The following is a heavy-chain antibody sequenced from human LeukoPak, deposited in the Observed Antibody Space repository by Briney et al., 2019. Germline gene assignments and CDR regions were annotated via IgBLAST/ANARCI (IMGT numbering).Heavy chain of an antibody. CDR2: YRDGGST. Sequence: PSDTLSLTCTVSGHSISSSHNYWAGIRQPPGKGLEWFGAYRDGGSTYFPPALKSHVIISVDTSKNQFCLKLRSVTASDTAAYYCSRRTSNPVGAIDYWGQGTLVTVSS. J-gene: IGHJ4*02. CDR3: SRRTSNPVGAIDY. D-gene: IGHD1-26*01. CDR1: GHSISSSHNY. V-gene: IGHV4-39*01.